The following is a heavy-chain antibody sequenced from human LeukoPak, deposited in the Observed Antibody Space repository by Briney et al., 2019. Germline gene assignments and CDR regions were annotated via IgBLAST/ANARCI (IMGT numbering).Heavy chain of an antibody. Sequence: ASVKVSCKASGYTFTSYDINWVRQATGQGLEWTGWMNPNSGNTGYAQKFQGRVTMTRNTSISTAYMELSSLRSEDTAVYYCARPGGSGYDFGYWGQGTLVTVSS. CDR3: ARPGGSGYDFGY. CDR1: GYTFTSYD. V-gene: IGHV1-8*01. J-gene: IGHJ4*02. D-gene: IGHD5-12*01. CDR2: MNPNSGNT.